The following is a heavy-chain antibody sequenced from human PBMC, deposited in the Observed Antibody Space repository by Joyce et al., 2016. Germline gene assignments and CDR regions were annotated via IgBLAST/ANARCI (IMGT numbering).Heavy chain of an antibody. CDR3: ARGRSYNNFWSGYYQG. CDR1: GYTSTSYE. CDR2: MNPNSGNT. Sequence: QVQLVQSGAEVKKPGASVKVSCKASGYTSTSYEINWVRQATGQGLEWMGRMNPNSGNTGYAQKFQGRATMTRNTSISTAFMELSSLRSEDTAVYYCARGRSYNNFWSGYYQGWGQGTLVTVSS. J-gene: IGHJ4*02. D-gene: IGHD3-3*01. V-gene: IGHV1-8*01.